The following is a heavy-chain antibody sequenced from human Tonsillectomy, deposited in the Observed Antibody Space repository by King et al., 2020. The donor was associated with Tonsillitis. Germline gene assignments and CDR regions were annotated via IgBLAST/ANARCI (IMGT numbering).Heavy chain of an antibody. CDR1: GGSFSGYY. V-gene: IGHV4-34*01. CDR2: INHSGST. CDR3: ARGHRRFWFDP. D-gene: IGHD4-17*01. J-gene: IGHJ5*02. Sequence: VQLQQWGAGLLKPSETLSLTCAVYGGSFSGYYWSWIRQPPGKGLEWIGEINHSGSTNYNPSLKSRVTISVDTSKNQFSLKLSSVTAADTAVYYCARGHRRFWFDPWGQGTLVTVSS.